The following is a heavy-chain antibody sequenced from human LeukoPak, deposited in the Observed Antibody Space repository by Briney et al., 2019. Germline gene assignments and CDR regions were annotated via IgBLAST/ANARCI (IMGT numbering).Heavy chain of an antibody. CDR2: IYSGGST. V-gene: IGHV3-66*01. CDR1: GFTVSSNY. Sequence: PGGSLRLSCAASGFTVSSNYMSWVRQAPGKGLEWVSVIYSGGSTHYADSVKGRFTISRDNSKNTVYLQMNSLRAEDTAVYYCARDSPNEGILWWSIDCWGQGTLVTVSS. CDR3: ARDSPNEGILWWSIDC. J-gene: IGHJ4*02. D-gene: IGHD2-21*01.